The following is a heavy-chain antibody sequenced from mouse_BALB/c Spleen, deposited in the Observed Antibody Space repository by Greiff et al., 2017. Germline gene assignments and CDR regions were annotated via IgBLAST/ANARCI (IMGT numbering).Heavy chain of an antibody. Sequence: VQLQQSGAELAKPGASVKMSCKASGYTFTSYWMHWVKQRPGQGLEWIGYINPSTGYTEYNQKFKDKATLTADKSSSTAYMQLSSLTSEDSAVYYCAKGGLRLLYFDVWGAGTTVTVSS. CDR1: GYTFTSYW. CDR3: AKGGLRLLYFDV. D-gene: IGHD1-2*01. J-gene: IGHJ1*01. CDR2: INPSTGYT. V-gene: IGHV1-7*01.